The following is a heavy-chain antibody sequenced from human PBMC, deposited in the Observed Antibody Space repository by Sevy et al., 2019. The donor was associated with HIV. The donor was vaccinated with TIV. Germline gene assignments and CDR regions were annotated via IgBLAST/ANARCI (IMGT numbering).Heavy chain of an antibody. Sequence: GGSLRLSCAASGFSFNTYTFYWVRQAPGEGLEWISSISSSGVYEYYADSVRGRFTISRDNAKNSLSLQMNGLRVEDTGVYYLWRVPDSGGRGRADYWGQGTRVTVSS. D-gene: IGHD1-26*01. CDR3: WRVPDSGGRGRADY. V-gene: IGHV3-21*01. J-gene: IGHJ4*02. CDR2: ISSSGVYE. CDR1: GFSFNTYT.